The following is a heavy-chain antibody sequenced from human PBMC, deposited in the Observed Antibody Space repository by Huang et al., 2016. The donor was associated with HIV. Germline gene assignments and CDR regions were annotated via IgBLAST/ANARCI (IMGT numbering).Heavy chain of an antibody. V-gene: IGHV4-4*07. CDR1: SVSMYAWY. Sequence: QVQLQESGPGLVRPSETLSLTCSVSSVSMYAWYWRWIRQSAGEGLEWIGRIHPSGSSNYNPSRKSRVTMSVDTSRMELSLKLTSVTAADTAVYYCVSADSSGFDNWGQGTLVTVSS. D-gene: IGHD3-22*01. CDR2: IHPSGSS. J-gene: IGHJ4*02. CDR3: VSADSSGFDN.